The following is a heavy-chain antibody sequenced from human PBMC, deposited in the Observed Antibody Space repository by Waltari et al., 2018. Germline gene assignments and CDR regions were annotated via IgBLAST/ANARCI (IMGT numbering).Heavy chain of an antibody. CDR1: GYSIRSGHY. Sequence: QVQLQESGPGLVEPSETLSLTCAVSGYSIRSGHYWGWSRQPPGKGLEWIGSSYHSGSTYYNPSLKSRVTISVDTSKNQISRKLRSVTAADTAVYYCASGSPAADYWGQGTLVTVSS. CDR3: ASGSPAADY. J-gene: IGHJ4*02. V-gene: IGHV4-38-2*01. D-gene: IGHD6-25*01. CDR2: SYHSGST.